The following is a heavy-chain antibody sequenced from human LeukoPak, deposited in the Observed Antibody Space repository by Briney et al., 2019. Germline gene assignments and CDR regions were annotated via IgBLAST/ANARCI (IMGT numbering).Heavy chain of an antibody. J-gene: IGHJ5*02. CDR2: IGSSNGDI. CDR3: ARDSNWANWFDP. Sequence: PGGSLRLSCAASGFTFSTQKMNWVRQGPGKGLEWIAYIGSSNGDIKYADSVKGRFTISRDNAKNSLFLQMNSLRAEDTAVYYCARDSNWANWFDPWGQGTLVTVSS. CDR1: GFTFSTQK. V-gene: IGHV3-48*01. D-gene: IGHD3-16*01.